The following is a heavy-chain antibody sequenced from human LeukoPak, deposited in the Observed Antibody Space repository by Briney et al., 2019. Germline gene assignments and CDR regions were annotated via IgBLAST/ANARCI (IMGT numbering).Heavy chain of an antibody. CDR1: GGSFSGYY. CDR3: ARARRYCSSTSCYPGYYGMDV. V-gene: IGHV4-34*01. J-gene: IGHJ6*02. CDR2: INHSGST. D-gene: IGHD2-2*01. Sequence: SETLSLTCAVYGGSFSGYYWSWIRQPPGKGLEWIGEINHSGSTNYNPSLKSRVTISVDTSKNQFSLKLSSVTAADTAVYYCARARRYCSSTSCYPGYYGMDVWGQGTTVTVSS.